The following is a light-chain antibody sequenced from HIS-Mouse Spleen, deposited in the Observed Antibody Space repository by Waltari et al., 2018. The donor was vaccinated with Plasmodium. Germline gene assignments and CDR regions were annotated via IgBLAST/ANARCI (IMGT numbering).Light chain of an antibody. V-gene: IGKV1-33*01. Sequence: DIQMTQSPSSLSASVGDRVTITRQASQDISNYLNWYQQKPGKAPKLLSYDASNLETGVPSRFSGSGSGTDFTFTISSLQPEDIAYYCQQYDNLPYTFGQGTKLEIK. J-gene: IGKJ2*01. CDR2: DAS. CDR1: QDISNY. CDR3: QQYDNLPYT.